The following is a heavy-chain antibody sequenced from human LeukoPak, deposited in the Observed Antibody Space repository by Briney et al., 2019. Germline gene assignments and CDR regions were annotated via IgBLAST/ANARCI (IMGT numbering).Heavy chain of an antibody. D-gene: IGHD1-26*01. Sequence: GGSLRLSCAASGFTFSSYGMHWVRQAPGKGLEWVAVIWYDGSNKYYADSVKGRFTISRDNSKNTLYLQMNSLRAEDTAVYYCAKAAEWELLHFDYWGQGTLVTVSS. CDR1: GFTFSSYG. J-gene: IGHJ4*02. CDR3: AKAAEWELLHFDY. CDR2: IWYDGSNK. V-gene: IGHV3-33*06.